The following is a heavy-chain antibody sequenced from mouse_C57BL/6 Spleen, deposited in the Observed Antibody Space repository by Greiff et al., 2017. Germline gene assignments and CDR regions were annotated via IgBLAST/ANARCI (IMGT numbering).Heavy chain of an antibody. CDR1: GYTFTSYW. CDR3: ARRFYYGSSYYAMDY. CDR2: IDPSDSYT. D-gene: IGHD1-1*01. Sequence: QVQLKQPGAELVMPGASVKLSCKASGYTFTSYWMHWVKQRPGQGLEWIGEIDPSDSYTNYNQKFKGKSTLTVDKSSSTAYMQLSSLTSEDSAVYYCARRFYYGSSYYAMDYWGQGTSVTVSS. V-gene: IGHV1-69*01. J-gene: IGHJ4*01.